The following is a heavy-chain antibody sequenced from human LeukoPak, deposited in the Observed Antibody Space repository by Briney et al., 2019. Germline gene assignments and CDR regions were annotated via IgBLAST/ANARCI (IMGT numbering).Heavy chain of an antibody. CDR3: ARGLKGYGSGSYYIGHSLDY. D-gene: IGHD3-10*01. CDR1: GFTFSSYS. CDR2: ISSSSSTI. Sequence: PGGSLRLSCAASGFTFSSYSINWVRQAPGKGLEWVSYISSSSSTIYYADSVKGRFTTSRDNAKNSLYLQMNSLRDEDTAVYYCARGLKGYGSGSYYIGHSLDYWGQGTLVTVSS. J-gene: IGHJ4*02. V-gene: IGHV3-48*02.